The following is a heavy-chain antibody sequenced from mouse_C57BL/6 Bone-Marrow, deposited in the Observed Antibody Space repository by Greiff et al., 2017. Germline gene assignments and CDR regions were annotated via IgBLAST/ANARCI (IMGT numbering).Heavy chain of an antibody. CDR3: ARRSFAY. V-gene: IGHV2-2*01. CDR1: GFSLTSYG. CDR2: IWGGGST. Sequence: VQLQESGPGLVQPSQSLSITCTVSGFSLTSYGVHWVRQSPGKGLEWLGVIWGGGSTDYNAAFISRLSISKDNSKSQVFFKMNSLQADDTAIYYCARRSFAYWGQGTLVTVSA. J-gene: IGHJ3*01.